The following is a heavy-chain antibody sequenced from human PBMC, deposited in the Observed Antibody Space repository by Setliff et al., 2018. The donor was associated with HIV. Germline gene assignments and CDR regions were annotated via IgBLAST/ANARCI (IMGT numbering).Heavy chain of an antibody. CDR1: GYNFINND. V-gene: IGHV1-8*02. Sequence: GASVKVSCKASGYNFINNDINWVRQATGQGLEWMGWMNPNSGNSGYAQKFQGRVTMTRDTSISTAYMELSRLRSDDTAVYYCARDTWLRLTWYGFDIWGQGTLVTVSS. J-gene: IGHJ3*02. CDR3: ARDTWLRLTWYGFDI. CDR2: MNPNSGNS. D-gene: IGHD5-12*01.